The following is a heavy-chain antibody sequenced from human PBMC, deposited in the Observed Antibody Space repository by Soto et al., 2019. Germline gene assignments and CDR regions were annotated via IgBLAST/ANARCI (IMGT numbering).Heavy chain of an antibody. CDR1: GDSISGSPYF. Sequence: QVQLQESGPGLVMPSETLSLTCTVSGDSISGSPYFWGWIRQPPGKRLEWIGSIFYDGYTLYTPSLKSRVTISVDTSKNQFSLNLTSVAAADTAIYLCARLQAAVPHYWGQGIMVTVSS. V-gene: IGHV4-39*01. CDR2: IFYDGYT. D-gene: IGHD6-13*01. J-gene: IGHJ4*02. CDR3: ARLQAAVPHY.